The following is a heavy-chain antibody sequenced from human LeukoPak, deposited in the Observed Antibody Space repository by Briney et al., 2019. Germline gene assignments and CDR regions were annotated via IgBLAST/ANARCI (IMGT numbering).Heavy chain of an antibody. CDR3: ARDRSTSRYYRGMDV. D-gene: IGHD2-2*01. Sequence: PGGSLRLSCAASDSTFSSFSMRWVRQAPGKGLFWVAAISSRSAHIYYADSVKGRFTISRDNAKKSLYLEMNNLRADDTAVYYCARDRSTSRYYRGMDVWGPGTTVIASS. CDR2: ISSRSAHI. J-gene: IGHJ6*02. V-gene: IGHV3-21*01. CDR1: DSTFSSFS.